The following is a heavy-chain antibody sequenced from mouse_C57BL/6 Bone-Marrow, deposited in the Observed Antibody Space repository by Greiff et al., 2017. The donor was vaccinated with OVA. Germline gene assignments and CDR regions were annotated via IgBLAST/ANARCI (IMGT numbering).Heavy chain of an antibody. D-gene: IGHD6-2*01. CDR3: ARGLYYYAMDY. J-gene: IGHJ4*01. CDR2: IYPGDGDT. V-gene: IGHV1-82*01. Sequence: VQLVESGPELVKPGASVKISCKASGYAFSSSWMNWVKQRPGKGLEWIGRIYPGDGDTNYNGKFKGKATLTADKSSSTAYMQLSSLTSEDSAVYFCARGLYYYAMDYWGQGTSVTVSS. CDR1: GYAFSSSW.